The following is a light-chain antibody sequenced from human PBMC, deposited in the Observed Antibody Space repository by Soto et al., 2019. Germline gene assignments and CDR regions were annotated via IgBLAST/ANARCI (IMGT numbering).Light chain of an antibody. CDR3: LQHNYYPRT. J-gene: IGKJ2*01. CDR2: NAS. CDR1: QSIGRW. V-gene: IGKV1-5*01. Sequence: DKQMRQSPSTLSASVRDRVTITCRASQSIGRWLAWYQQKPGKAPKLLIYNASSLESGVPSRFSGSGSGTEFTLTISSLQPEDFATYYCLQHNYYPRTFGQGTKVDIK.